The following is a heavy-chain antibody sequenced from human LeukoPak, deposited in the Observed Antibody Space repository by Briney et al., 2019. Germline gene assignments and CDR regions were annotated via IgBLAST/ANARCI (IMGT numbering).Heavy chain of an antibody. CDR3: ATYDYVWGTEYFFDY. J-gene: IGHJ4*02. Sequence: SETLSLTCAVSGYSISSGYYWGWIRQPPGKGLEWIGSIYQSGNTYYTPSLKNRVTISVDTSKNQFSLRLSSVTAADTAVYYCATYDYVWGTEYFFDYWGQGTLVTVSS. D-gene: IGHD3-16*01. CDR2: IYQSGNT. V-gene: IGHV4-38-2*01. CDR1: GYSISSGYY.